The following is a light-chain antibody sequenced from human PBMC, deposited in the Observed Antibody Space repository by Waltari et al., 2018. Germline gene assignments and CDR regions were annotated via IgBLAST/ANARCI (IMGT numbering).Light chain of an antibody. V-gene: IGLV3-25*03. Sequence: SYELTQPPSVSVSPGQTARITCSGDALPKQYVYWYQQKPGQAPVLFLYKDEERPSGIPERFSGSSSWTTATLTISGVQAEDEADYYCQSADSTGTYYVFAAGTKVTVL. CDR3: QSADSTGTYYV. J-gene: IGLJ1*01. CDR2: KDE. CDR1: ALPKQY.